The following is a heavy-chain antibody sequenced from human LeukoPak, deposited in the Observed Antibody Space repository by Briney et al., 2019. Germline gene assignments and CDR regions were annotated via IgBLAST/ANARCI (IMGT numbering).Heavy chain of an antibody. Sequence: PGGSLRLSCAASGITFSSYGMSWVRQAPGKGLEWVSSISSTGGTTYYADSVKGRFTISRDNSKSTLYLQMRSLRAEDTAVYYCARDPRGPIGYDSSARDTFDYWGQGTLVTVSS. V-gene: IGHV3-23*01. D-gene: IGHD3-22*01. CDR2: ISSTGGTT. J-gene: IGHJ4*02. CDR3: ARDPRGPIGYDSSARDTFDY. CDR1: GITFSSYG.